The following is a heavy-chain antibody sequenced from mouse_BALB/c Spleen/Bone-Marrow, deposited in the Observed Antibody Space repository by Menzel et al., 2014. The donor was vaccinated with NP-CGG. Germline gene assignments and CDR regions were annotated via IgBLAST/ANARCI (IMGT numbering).Heavy chain of an antibody. J-gene: IGHJ4*01. V-gene: IGHV2-9*02. CDR3: ARPAPRYFAMDY. CDR1: GFSLTSYG. Sequence: VQLQQSGPGLVAPSQSLSITCTVSGFSLTSYGVHWVRQPPGKGLEWLGVIWAGGSTNYNSALMSRLSISKDNSKSQVFLKMNSLQTDDTAVYYCARPAPRYFAMDYWGQGTSVTVSS. CDR2: IWAGGST.